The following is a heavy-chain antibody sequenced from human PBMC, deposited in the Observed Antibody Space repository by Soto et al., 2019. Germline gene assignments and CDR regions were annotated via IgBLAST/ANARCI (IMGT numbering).Heavy chain of an antibody. Sequence: EVQLLESGGGLVQAGGSLRLSCAASGFTFSNFPMNWVRQAPGKGLEWVTTISGSGGGTYYADSVKGRFTISRDNSKNTLYLQMSSLRAEDTAVYYCANYDYGGSSLKNGDYWGQGPLVTVSS. J-gene: IGHJ4*02. CDR3: ANYDYGGSSLKNGDY. D-gene: IGHD5-12*01. CDR2: ISGSGGGT. CDR1: GFTFSNFP. V-gene: IGHV3-23*01.